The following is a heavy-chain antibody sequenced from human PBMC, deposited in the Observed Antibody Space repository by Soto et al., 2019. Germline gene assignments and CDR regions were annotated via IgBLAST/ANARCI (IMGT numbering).Heavy chain of an antibody. V-gene: IGHV3-15*07. D-gene: IGHD3-10*01. J-gene: IGHJ3*02. CDR3: TTGSGLPYAGVRGWQAVDAFDI. Sequence: EVQLVESGGGLVKPGGSLRLSCAASGFTFSNAWMNWVRQAPGKGLEWVGRIKSKTDGGTTDYAAPVKGRFTISRDDSKNTLYLQMNRLKTEDTAVYYCTTGSGLPYAGVRGWQAVDAFDIWGQGTMVTVSS. CDR2: IKSKTDGGTT. CDR1: GFTFSNAW.